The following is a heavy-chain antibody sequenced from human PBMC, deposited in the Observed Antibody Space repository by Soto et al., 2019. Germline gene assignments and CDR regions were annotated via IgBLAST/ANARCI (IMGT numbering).Heavy chain of an antibody. V-gene: IGHV3-49*03. CDR2: IRSKAYGGTT. D-gene: IGHD3-10*01. J-gene: IGHJ6*02. CDR1: GFTFGDYS. CDR3: TREYGSGSYFALDGMDV. Sequence: GGSLILSCTASGFTFGDYSMSWFRQAPGKGLEWVGFIRSKAYGGTTEYAASVKGRFTISRDDSKSIAYLQMNSLKTEDTAVYYCTREYGSGSYFALDGMDVWGQGTTVTVSS.